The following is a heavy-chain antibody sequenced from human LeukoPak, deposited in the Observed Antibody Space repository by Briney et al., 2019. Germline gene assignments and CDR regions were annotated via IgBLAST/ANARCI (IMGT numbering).Heavy chain of an antibody. J-gene: IGHJ6*02. CDR2: INPSGGST. D-gene: IGHD3-3*01. V-gene: IGHV1-46*01. Sequence: GASVKVSCKASGYTFTSYYMHWVRQAPGQGLEWRGIINPSGGSTSYAQKFQGRVTMTRDTSTSTVYMELSSLRSEDTAVYYCARRLAVSENGYYYHYYGMDVWGQGTTVTVSS. CDR1: GYTFTSYY. CDR3: ARRLAVSENGYYYHYYGMDV.